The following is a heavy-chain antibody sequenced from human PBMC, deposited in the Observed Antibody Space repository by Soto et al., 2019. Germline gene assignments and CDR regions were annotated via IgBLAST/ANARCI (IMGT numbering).Heavy chain of an antibody. V-gene: IGHV3-30-3*01. Sequence: GGSLRLSCAASGFTFSSYAMHWVRQAPGKGLEWVAVISYDGSNKYYADSVKGRFTISRDNSKNTLYLQMNSLRAEDTAVYYCARGLDYYYYGMDVWGQGTTVTVSS. CDR3: ARGLDYYYYGMDV. CDR2: ISYDGSNK. CDR1: GFTFSSYA. J-gene: IGHJ6*02.